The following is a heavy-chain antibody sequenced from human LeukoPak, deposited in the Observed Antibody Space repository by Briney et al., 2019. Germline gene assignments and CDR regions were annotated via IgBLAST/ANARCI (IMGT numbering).Heavy chain of an antibody. D-gene: IGHD2-2*03. CDR1: GYTFTSYG. Sequence: GASVKVSCKASGYTFTSYGISWVRQAPGQGLEWMGWISAHNGNTNYAQKLQGRVTMTTDTSTSTAYMELRSLRSDDTAVYYCARDLPPGYCSSTSCRYYFDYWGQGTLVTVSS. CDR2: ISAHNGNT. J-gene: IGHJ4*02. V-gene: IGHV1-18*01. CDR3: ARDLPPGYCSSTSCRYYFDY.